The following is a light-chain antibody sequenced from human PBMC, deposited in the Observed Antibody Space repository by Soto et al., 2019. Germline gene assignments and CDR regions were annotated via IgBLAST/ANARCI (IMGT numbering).Light chain of an antibody. J-gene: IGKJ3*01. V-gene: IGKV1-27*01. CDR3: QKYNSALGFT. CDR2: AAS. CDR1: QGISNY. Sequence: DIQMTQSPSSLSASVGDRVTITCRASQGISNYLAWYQQKPGKVPKLLIYAASTLQSGVPSRFSGSGSGTDFTLTISSLQPEDGATYYCQKYNSALGFTFGPGTKVDIK.